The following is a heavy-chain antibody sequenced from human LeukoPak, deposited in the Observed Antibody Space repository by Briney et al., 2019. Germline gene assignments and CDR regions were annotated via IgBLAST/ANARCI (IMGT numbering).Heavy chain of an antibody. CDR1: GGSISSYY. Sequence: SQTLSLTCTVSGGSISSYYWSWIRQPPGKGLEWIGYIYYSGSTNYNPSLKSRVTISVDTSKNQFSLKLSSVTAADTAVYYCARDLYSSSWYDYYGMDVWGQGTTVTVSS. J-gene: IGHJ6*02. D-gene: IGHD6-13*01. CDR2: IYYSGST. CDR3: ARDLYSSSWYDYYGMDV. V-gene: IGHV4-59*01.